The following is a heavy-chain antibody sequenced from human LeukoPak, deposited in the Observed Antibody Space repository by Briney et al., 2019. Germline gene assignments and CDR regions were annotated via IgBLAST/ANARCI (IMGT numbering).Heavy chain of an antibody. CDR1: GDSIRSSGYY. Sequence: PSETLSLTSIVSGDSIRSSGYYWGWIRQPPGKGLEWIGSMFYGETTSYSPSLQGRVTISLDTSKNQFSLRLNSVTAADTAVYYCARLERSRMDGAQYWGQGTLVTVSS. V-gene: IGHV4-39*01. CDR3: ARLERSRMDGAQY. CDR2: MFYGETT. J-gene: IGHJ4*02. D-gene: IGHD4/OR15-4a*01.